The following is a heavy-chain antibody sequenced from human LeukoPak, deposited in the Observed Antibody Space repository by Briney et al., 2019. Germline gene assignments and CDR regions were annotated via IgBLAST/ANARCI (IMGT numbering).Heavy chain of an antibody. CDR2: INSDGSST. J-gene: IGHJ4*02. Sequence: GGSLRLSCAASGFTLSSYWMHWVRQAPGKGLVWVSRINSDGSSTNYADSVKGRFTISRDNAKNTLYLQMNSLRAEDTAVYYCARVGSGWKPFDYWGQGTLVTVSS. V-gene: IGHV3-74*01. CDR3: ARVGSGWKPFDY. D-gene: IGHD6-19*01. CDR1: GFTLSSYW.